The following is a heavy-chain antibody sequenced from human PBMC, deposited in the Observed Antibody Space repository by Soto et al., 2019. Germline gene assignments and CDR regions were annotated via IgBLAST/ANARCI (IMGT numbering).Heavy chain of an antibody. CDR3: AKDSNPAAAGTILGYYYYYMDV. CDR2: ISSSSSTI. D-gene: IGHD6-13*01. Sequence: GGSLRLSCAASGFTFSSYSMNWVRQAPGKGLEWVSYISSSSSTIYYADSVKGRFTISRDNSKNSLYLQMNSLRAEDTAVYYCAKDSNPAAAGTILGYYYYYMDVWGKGTTVTVSS. CDR1: GFTFSSYS. J-gene: IGHJ6*03. V-gene: IGHV3-48*01.